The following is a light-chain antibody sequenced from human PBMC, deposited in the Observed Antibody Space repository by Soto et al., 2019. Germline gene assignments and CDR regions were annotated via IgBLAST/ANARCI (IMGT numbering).Light chain of an antibody. J-gene: IGLJ1*01. V-gene: IGLV1-51*01. CDR1: SSNIENNY. CDR3: GTWDSSLSAYV. Sequence: QSVLTQPPSVSAAPGQKVTISCSGSSSNIENNYVSWYQQFPGTAPKLFIYDNHKRPSGIPDRFSGSKSGTSATLGIAGLQTGDEADYYCGTWDSSLSAYVFGTGTQLTVL. CDR2: DNH.